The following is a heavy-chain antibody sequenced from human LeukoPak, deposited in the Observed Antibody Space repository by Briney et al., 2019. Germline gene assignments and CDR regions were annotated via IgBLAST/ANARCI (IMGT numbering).Heavy chain of an antibody. D-gene: IGHD3-22*01. CDR1: GFTFSSYG. Sequence: PGGSLRLSCAASGFTFSSYGMHWVRQAPGKGLEWVAFIRYDGSNKYYADSVKVRFTISRDNSKNTLYLQMNSLRAEDTAVYYCAKERRLYYYDSSGSHDYWGQGTLVTVSS. J-gene: IGHJ4*02. CDR3: AKERRLYYYDSSGSHDY. CDR2: IRYDGSNK. V-gene: IGHV3-30*02.